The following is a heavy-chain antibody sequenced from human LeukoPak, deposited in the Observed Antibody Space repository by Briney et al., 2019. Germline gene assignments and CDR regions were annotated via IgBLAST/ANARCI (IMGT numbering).Heavy chain of an antibody. J-gene: IGHJ4*02. D-gene: IGHD3-16*01. CDR2: IHYSGST. CDR3: ARGDATCFDS. V-gene: IGHV4-59*01. CDR1: GGSMNGYY. Sequence: SETLSLTCTVSGGSMNGYYWSWIRQPPGKGLEWIGYIHYSGSTNYNPSLKSRVSISVDTSKKQFSLRLTSVTAADTAVYYCARGDATCFDSWGQGTLVTVSS.